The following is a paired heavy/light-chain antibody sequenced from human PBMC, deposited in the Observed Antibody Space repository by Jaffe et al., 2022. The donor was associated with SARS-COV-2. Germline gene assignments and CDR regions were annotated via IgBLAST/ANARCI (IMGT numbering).Light chain of an antibody. CDR3: QSYDSSLSGSRV. Sequence: QSVLTQPPSVSGAPGQRVTISCTGSSSNIGAGYDVHWYQQLPGTAPKLLIYGNSNRPSGVPDRFSGSKSGTSASLAITGLQAEDEADYYCQSYDSSLSGSRVFGTGTKVTVL. CDR2: GNS. CDR1: SSNIGAGYD. V-gene: IGLV1-40*01. J-gene: IGLJ1*01.
Heavy chain of an antibody. J-gene: IGHJ4*02. D-gene: IGHD3-22*01. CDR2: ISGSGGST. Sequence: EVQLLESGGGLVQPGGSLRLSCAASGFTFSSYAMSWVRQAPGKGLEWVSAISGSGGSTYYADSVKGRFTISRDNSKNTLYLQMNSLRAEDTAVYYCAKDSGTQSLSPLTYYYDSSGYCDYWGQGTLVTVSS. CDR1: GFTFSSYA. V-gene: IGHV3-23*01. CDR3: AKDSGTQSLSPLTYYYDSSGYCDY.